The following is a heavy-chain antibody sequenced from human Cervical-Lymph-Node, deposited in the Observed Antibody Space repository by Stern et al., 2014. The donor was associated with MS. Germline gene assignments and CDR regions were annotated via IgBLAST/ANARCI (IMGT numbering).Heavy chain of an antibody. Sequence: VQLVESGAEVKKPGASVKVSCKSSGYTFTNYGISWVRQAPGQGLEWMGWISGYNDNTNYVEKFQDRVTMTTDTSTNTAYMELRSLRSDDTAVYYCARDPRVAVAGTGGGFDPWGQGTLVTVSS. D-gene: IGHD6-19*01. V-gene: IGHV1-18*01. CDR3: ARDPRVAVAGTGGGFDP. CDR1: GYTFTNYG. CDR2: ISGYNDNT. J-gene: IGHJ5*02.